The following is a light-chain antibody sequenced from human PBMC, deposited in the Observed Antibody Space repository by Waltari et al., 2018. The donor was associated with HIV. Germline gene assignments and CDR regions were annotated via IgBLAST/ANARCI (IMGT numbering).Light chain of an antibody. Sequence: DIQMTQSPSPLFASVGDSVIITCRASQTVTNKVNWYQQKPGAAPKVLIYDAATLPSGVPSRFRGGGSGTDFTLTITSLQPDDFATYFCQQTFSSPLTFGPGTKVDI. CDR2: DAA. CDR1: QTVTNK. CDR3: QQTFSSPLT. J-gene: IGKJ3*01. V-gene: IGKV1-39*01.